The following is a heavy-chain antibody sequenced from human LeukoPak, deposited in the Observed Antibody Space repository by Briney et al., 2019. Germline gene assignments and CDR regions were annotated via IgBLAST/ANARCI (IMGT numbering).Heavy chain of an antibody. CDR3: ARTKCGGDCYCDY. V-gene: IGHV3-64*01. CDR1: GFTFSSYA. D-gene: IGHD2-21*02. J-gene: IGHJ4*02. CDR2: ISSNGGST. Sequence: GGSLRLSCAASGFTFSSYAMHWVRQAPGEGLEYVSAISSNGGSTYYANSVKGRFTISRDNSKNTLYLQMGSLRAEDMAVYHCARTKCGGDCYCDYWGQGTLVTVSS.